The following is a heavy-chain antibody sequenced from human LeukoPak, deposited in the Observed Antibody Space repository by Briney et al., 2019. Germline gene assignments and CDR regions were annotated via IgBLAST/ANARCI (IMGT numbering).Heavy chain of an antibody. CDR1: GFTFKKHA. D-gene: IGHD3-22*01. CDR2: INSNGGRT. CDR3: VKDLYYDNSGYYSGAFDY. Sequence: PGGSLRLSCSDSGFTFKKHAMHWVRQAPGKGLEYVSAINSNGGRTYYADSVKGRFTISRDNSKNTLFLQMSSLRVEDTAVYYCVKDLYYDNSGYYSGAFDYWGQGTLVTVSS. J-gene: IGHJ4*02. V-gene: IGHV3-64D*06.